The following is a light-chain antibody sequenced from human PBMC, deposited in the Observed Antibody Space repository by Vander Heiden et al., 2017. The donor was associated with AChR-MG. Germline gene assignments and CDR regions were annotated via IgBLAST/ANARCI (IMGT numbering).Light chain of an antibody. CDR2: SNN. CDR3: AAWDDSLNGLV. CDR1: SSNIGSNT. Sequence: QSVLTQPPSASGTPGQRGTISGSGSSSNIGSNTVNWYQQLPGTAPKLLSYSNNQRPSGVPDRFSGSKSGTSASLAISGLQSEDEADYYCAAWDDSLNGLVFGGGTKLTVL. J-gene: IGLJ3*02. V-gene: IGLV1-44*01.